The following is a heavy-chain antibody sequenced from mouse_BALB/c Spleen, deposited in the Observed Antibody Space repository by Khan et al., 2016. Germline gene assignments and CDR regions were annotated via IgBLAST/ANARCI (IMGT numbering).Heavy chain of an antibody. D-gene: IGHD1-1*01. CDR2: ITSYNGAT. V-gene: IGHV1S34*01. CDR3: ASPYGSSYVGFAY. Sequence: LVKTGASVKISCKASGYSFTGYYMHWVKQSHGKSLEWIGYITSYNGATSYNQKFTGKATFTVDTSSSTAYMQFNSLTSEDSAVYYWASPYGSSYVGFAYWGQGTLVTVSA. J-gene: IGHJ3*01. CDR1: GYSFTGYY.